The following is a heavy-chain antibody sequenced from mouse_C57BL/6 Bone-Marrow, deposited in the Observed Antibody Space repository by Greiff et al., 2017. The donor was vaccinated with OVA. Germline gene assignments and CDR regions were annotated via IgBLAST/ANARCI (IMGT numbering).Heavy chain of an antibody. Sequence: VQLQQSGAELVRPGASVKLSCTASGFNFKDDYMHWVKQRPEQGLEWIGWIDPENGDTEYASKFQGKATITADTSSNTAYLQLSSLTSEDPSVYDCATELTDYFDYWGQGTTLTVSA. J-gene: IGHJ2*01. D-gene: IGHD1-3*01. CDR2: IDPENGDT. V-gene: IGHV14-4*01. CDR3: ATELTDYFDY. CDR1: GFNFKDDY.